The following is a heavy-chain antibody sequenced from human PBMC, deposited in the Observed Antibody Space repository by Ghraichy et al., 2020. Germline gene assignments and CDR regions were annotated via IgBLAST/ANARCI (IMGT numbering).Heavy chain of an antibody. J-gene: IGHJ4*02. D-gene: IGHD6-19*01. CDR1: GFTFSSYW. V-gene: IGHV3-74*01. CDR2: INSDGSST. CDR3: ARFAGYSSGWYQGY. Sequence: GGSLRLSCAASGFTFSSYWMHWVRQAPGKGLVWVSRINSDGSSTSYADSVKGRFTISRDNAKNTLYLQMNSLRAEDTAVYYCARFAGYSSGWYQGYWGQGTLVTVSS.